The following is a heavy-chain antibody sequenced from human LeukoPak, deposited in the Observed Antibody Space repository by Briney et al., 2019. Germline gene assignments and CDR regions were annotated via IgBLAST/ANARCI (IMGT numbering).Heavy chain of an antibody. CDR1: GLTFSNYW. CDR3: VRGGGTLGNSCRD. V-gene: IGHV3-7*03. Sequence: GGSLRLSCEASGLTFSNYWMSWVRQAPGKGLEWVANIKRDGSEKFQVDSVKGRFTISRDNAKNSLSLQMNSLRVEDTAVYYCVRGGGTLGNSCRDWGQGTLVTVSS. J-gene: IGHJ4*02. CDR2: IKRDGSEK. D-gene: IGHD1-1*01.